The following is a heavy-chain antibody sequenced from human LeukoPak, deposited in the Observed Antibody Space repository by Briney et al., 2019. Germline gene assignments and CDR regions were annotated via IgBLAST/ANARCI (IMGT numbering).Heavy chain of an antibody. V-gene: IGHV3-48*03. Sequence: GGSLRLSCAASGFTFSNYEMNWVRQAPGEGLEWVSYISSSGSTIHYADSVKGRFTISRDNAKNSLFLQMNSLRAEDTAVYYCARVLVGYFDYWGQGTLVTVSS. CDR2: ISSSGSTI. J-gene: IGHJ4*02. D-gene: IGHD1-26*01. CDR3: ARVLVGYFDY. CDR1: GFTFSNYE.